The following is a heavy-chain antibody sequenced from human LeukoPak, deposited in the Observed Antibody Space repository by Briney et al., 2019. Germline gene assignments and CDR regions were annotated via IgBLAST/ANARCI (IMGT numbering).Heavy chain of an antibody. CDR1: GFTFSYYA. CDR2: ISNDGSNK. J-gene: IGHJ5*02. D-gene: IGHD2-15*01. Sequence: GGSLRLSCAASGFTFSYYAMTWVRQAPGKGLERVAVISNDGSNKNYAESVKGRFTISRDNSKNTLYLQMNSLRAEDTAVYHCARATGDCSGGTCYSELDLWGQGTLVTVSS. CDR3: ARATGDCSGGTCYSELDL. V-gene: IGHV3-30*04.